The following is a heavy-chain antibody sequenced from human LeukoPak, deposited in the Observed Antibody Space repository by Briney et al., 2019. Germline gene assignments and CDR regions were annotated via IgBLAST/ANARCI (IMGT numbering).Heavy chain of an antibody. CDR1: GGSFSSHY. CDR3: ARDPTTVTKGLDI. J-gene: IGHJ3*02. CDR2: ISYIGST. Sequence: SENLSFNCTVSGGSFSSHYWSWIRQPPGKGLEWIGYISYIGSTNYNPSLKSRVTISVATSKNQFSLKLSSVTAADTAVYYCARDPTTVTKGLDIWGQGTMVTVSS. D-gene: IGHD4-17*01. V-gene: IGHV4-59*11.